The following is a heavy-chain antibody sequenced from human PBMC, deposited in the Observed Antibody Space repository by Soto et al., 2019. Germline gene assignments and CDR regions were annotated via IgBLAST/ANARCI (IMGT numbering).Heavy chain of an antibody. CDR3: ASPTVTPHYGMDV. CDR1: GFTFSDYY. Sequence: QVQLVESGGGLVKPGGSLRLSCAASGFTFSDYYMSWIRQAPGKGLEWVSYISSSGSTIYYADSVQGRFTISRDNANTALYLQMNSLRAEETAVYYCASPTVTPHYGMDVWGQGTTVTVSS. J-gene: IGHJ6*02. CDR2: ISSSGSTI. V-gene: IGHV3-11*01. D-gene: IGHD4-17*01.